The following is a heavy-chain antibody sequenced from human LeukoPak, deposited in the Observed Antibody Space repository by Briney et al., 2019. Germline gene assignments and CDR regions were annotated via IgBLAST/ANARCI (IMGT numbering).Heavy chain of an antibody. CDR2: IYPGDSDS. D-gene: IGHD3-22*01. Sequence: GASLKISFEGSGYRFTSYWIGWVRQMPGKGLEWVAIIYPGDSDSIYGPSFQGQVTISADNFISTAYLQWSRLEASNTAMYYCARSSDSSVFYDYFDYWGQGTLVTVSS. J-gene: IGHJ4*02. CDR1: GYRFTSYW. V-gene: IGHV5-51*01. CDR3: ARSSDSSVFYDYFDY.